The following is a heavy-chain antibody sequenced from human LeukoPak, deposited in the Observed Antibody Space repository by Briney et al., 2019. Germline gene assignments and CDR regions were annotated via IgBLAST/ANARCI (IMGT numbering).Heavy chain of an antibody. CDR3: AKVTSSWNGVFGY. CDR1: GGSISSGNYF. CDR2: IYYSGSI. V-gene: IGHV4-39*07. Sequence: SETLSLTCTVSGGSISSGNYFWGWVRQPPGKGLEWIGSIYYSGSIYYKPSLKSRVTISGDTSKNQFSLKVISVTAADTAIYYCAKVTSSWNGVFGYWGQGTLVTVSS. D-gene: IGHD6-13*01. J-gene: IGHJ4*02.